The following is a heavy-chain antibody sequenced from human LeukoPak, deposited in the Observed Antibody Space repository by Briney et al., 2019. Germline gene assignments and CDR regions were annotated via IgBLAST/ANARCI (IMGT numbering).Heavy chain of an antibody. CDR3: ARDRGGYNPYYYYGMDV. Sequence: ASVKVSCKASGYTFTSYAMHWVRQAPGQRLKWMGWINAGNGNTKYSQKFQGRVTITRDTSASTAYMELSSLRSEDTAVYYCARDRGGYNPYYYYGMDVWGQGTTVTVSS. J-gene: IGHJ6*02. D-gene: IGHD5-24*01. CDR2: INAGNGNT. V-gene: IGHV1-3*01. CDR1: GYTFTSYA.